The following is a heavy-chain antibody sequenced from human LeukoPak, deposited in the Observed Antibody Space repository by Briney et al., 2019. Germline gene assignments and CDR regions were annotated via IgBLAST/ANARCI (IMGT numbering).Heavy chain of an antibody. CDR2: ISSSSSYI. Sequence: GGSLRLSCAASGFTFSSYSMNWVRQAPGKGLEWVSSISSSSSYIYYADSVKGRFTISRDNAKNSLYLQMNSLRAEDTAVYYCARDCERDGYNWLYGLGSFDYWGQGTLVTVSS. CDR1: GFTFSSYS. D-gene: IGHD5-24*01. V-gene: IGHV3-21*01. J-gene: IGHJ4*02. CDR3: ARDCERDGYNWLYGLGSFDY.